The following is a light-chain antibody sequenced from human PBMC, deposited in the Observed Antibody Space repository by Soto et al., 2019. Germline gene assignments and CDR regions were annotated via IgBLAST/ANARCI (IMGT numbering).Light chain of an antibody. CDR3: SSYTSSSPVV. CDR2: EVS. CDR1: SSDVGSYNR. Sequence: QSALTQPPSVSGSPGQSVTISCTGTSSDVGSYNRVSWYQQPPGTAPKLMIYEVSNRPSGVPDRFSGSKSGNTASLTISGLQAEDEADYYSSSYTSSSPVVFGGGTKLTVL. V-gene: IGLV2-18*02. J-gene: IGLJ2*01.